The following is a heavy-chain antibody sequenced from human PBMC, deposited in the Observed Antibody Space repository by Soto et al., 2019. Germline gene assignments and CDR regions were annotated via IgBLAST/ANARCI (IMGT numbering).Heavy chain of an antibody. Sequence: VAVISYDGSNKYYADSVKGRFTISRDNSKNTLYLQMNSLRAEDTAVYYCARVAYFDWLWVSAYYYYGMDVWGQGTTVTVSS. J-gene: IGHJ6*02. D-gene: IGHD3-9*01. CDR3: ARVAYFDWLWVSAYYYYGMDV. V-gene: IGHV3-30-3*01. CDR2: ISYDGSNK.